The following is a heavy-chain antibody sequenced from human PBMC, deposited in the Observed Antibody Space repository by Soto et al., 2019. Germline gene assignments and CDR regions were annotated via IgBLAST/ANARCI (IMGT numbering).Heavy chain of an antibody. CDR2: ISGGGDGT. Sequence: EVQLLESGGGLVQPGGSLRLSCAASGFTFSSYAMSWVRQPPGKGLEWVSTISGGGDGTYYADSMKGQFTISRDNSKTTLYLQMNSLRAEDTAIYYCAKKGLGSLTTFCSGSGCHYAFDMWGQGTMVTVSS. CDR1: GFTFSSYA. V-gene: IGHV3-23*01. CDR3: AKKGLGSLTTFCSGSGCHYAFDM. D-gene: IGHD2-15*01. J-gene: IGHJ3*02.